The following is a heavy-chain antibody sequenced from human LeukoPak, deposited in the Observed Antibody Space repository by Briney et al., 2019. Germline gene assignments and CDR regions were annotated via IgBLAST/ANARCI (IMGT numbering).Heavy chain of an antibody. J-gene: IGHJ4*02. V-gene: IGHV3-30*02. CDR3: AKSAYCSGGTCYSKTFDD. Sequence: GGSLRLSCAASGFTFSTYGMHWVRQAPGKGLEWVAFIRYDGSNKYYADSVKGRFTISRDSSKNTMYLQMNSLRPEDTAVYYCAKSAYCSGGTCYSKTFDDWGQGTLVTVSS. CDR1: GFTFSTYG. D-gene: IGHD2-15*01. CDR2: IRYDGSNK.